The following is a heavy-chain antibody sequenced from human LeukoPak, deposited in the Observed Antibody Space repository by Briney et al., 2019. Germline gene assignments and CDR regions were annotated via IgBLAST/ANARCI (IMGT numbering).Heavy chain of an antibody. D-gene: IGHD6-13*01. V-gene: IGHV3-21*01. CDR3: ARGFSSSWYPLGGYYYYYMDV. CDR1: GFTFSSYS. Sequence: GRSLRLSCAASGFTFSSYSMNWVRQAPGKGLEWVSSISSSSSYIYYADSVKGRFTISRDNAKNSLYLQMNSLRAEDTAVYYCARGFSSSWYPLGGYYYYYMDVRGKGTTVTISS. J-gene: IGHJ6*03. CDR2: ISSSSSYI.